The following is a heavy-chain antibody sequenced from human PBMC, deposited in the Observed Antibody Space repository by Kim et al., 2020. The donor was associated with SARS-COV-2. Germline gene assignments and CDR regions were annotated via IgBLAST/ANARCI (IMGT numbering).Heavy chain of an antibody. Sequence: GGSLRLSCAASGFTFSDYYMSWIRQAPGKGLEWVSYISSSSSYTNYADSVKGRFTISRDNAKNSLYLQMNSLRAEDTAVYYCARGAGIAVLKILNWFDPWGQGTLVTVSS. CDR2: ISSSSSYT. CDR3: ARGAGIAVLKILNWFDP. V-gene: IGHV3-11*06. D-gene: IGHD6-19*01. J-gene: IGHJ5*02. CDR1: GFTFSDYY.